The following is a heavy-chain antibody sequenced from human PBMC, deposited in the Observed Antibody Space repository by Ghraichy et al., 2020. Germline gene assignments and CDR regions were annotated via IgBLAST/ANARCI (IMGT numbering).Heavy chain of an antibody. CDR1: GGSISSYY. D-gene: IGHD1-26*01. V-gene: IGHV4-59*08. Sequence: ESLNISCTVSGGSISSYYWSWIRQPPGKGLEWIGYIYYSGSTNYNPSLKSRVTISVDTSKNQFSLKLSSVTAADTAVYYCARHSFGVGLDYWGQGTLVTVSS. J-gene: IGHJ4*02. CDR3: ARHSFGVGLDY. CDR2: IYYSGST.